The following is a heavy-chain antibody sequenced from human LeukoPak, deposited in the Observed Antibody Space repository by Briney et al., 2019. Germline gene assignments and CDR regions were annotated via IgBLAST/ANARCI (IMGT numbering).Heavy chain of an antibody. J-gene: IGHJ5*02. Sequence: GGSLRLSCAASGFTFSSYAMSWVRQAPGKGLAWVSAISGSGGSTYYADSVKGRFTISGDNSKNTLYLQMNSLRAEDTAVYYCAKDGIAARGWFDPWGQGTLVTVSS. CDR2: ISGSGGST. CDR1: GFTFSSYA. CDR3: AKDGIAARGWFDP. V-gene: IGHV3-23*01. D-gene: IGHD6-6*01.